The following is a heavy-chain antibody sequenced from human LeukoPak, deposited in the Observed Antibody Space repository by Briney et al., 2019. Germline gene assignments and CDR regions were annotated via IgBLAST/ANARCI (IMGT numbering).Heavy chain of an antibody. D-gene: IGHD6-19*01. J-gene: IGHJ4*02. CDR3: ARGDYTPYSSGWYVIDY. CDR1: GFTFSSYA. Sequence: GGSLRLSCAASGFTFSSYAMHWVRQAPGKGLEWVAVIWYDGSNKYYADSVKGRFTISRDNSKNTLYLQMNSLRAEDTAVYYCARGDYTPYSSGWYVIDYWGQGTLVTVSS. CDR2: IWYDGSNK. V-gene: IGHV3-33*08.